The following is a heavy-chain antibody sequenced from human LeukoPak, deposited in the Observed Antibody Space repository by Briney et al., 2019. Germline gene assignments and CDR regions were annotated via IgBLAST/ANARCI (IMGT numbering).Heavy chain of an antibody. CDR1: GYTFTSYD. D-gene: IGHD2-2*02. V-gene: IGHV1-8*01. J-gene: IGHJ4*02. CDR2: MNPNSGNT. CDR3: AKGKVVPATIYDY. Sequence: ASVKVSCKASGYTFTSYDINWVRQATGQGLEWMGWMNPNSGNTGYAQKFQGRVTMTRNTSISTAYMELSSLRAEDTAIYYCAKGKVVPATIYDYWGQGTLVTVSS.